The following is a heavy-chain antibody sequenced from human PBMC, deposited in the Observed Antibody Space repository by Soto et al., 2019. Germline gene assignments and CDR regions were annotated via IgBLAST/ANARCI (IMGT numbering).Heavy chain of an antibody. CDR2: TGGGGVST. D-gene: IGHD2-15*01. CDR3: AKIGGGGSHDDAFDI. V-gene: IGHV3-23*01. J-gene: IGHJ3*02. CDR1: GFTFRSYA. Sequence: EVQLLESGGGLVEPGGSLRLSCAASGFTFRSYAMTWVRQAPGKGLEWVSYTGGGGVSTYYADSVKGRFTSSRDDSKNTLYLQMNSLRAEDTALYYCAKIGGGGSHDDAFDIWGQGTMVTVSS.